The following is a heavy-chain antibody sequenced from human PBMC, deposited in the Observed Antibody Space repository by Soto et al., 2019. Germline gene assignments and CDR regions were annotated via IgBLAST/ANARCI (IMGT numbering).Heavy chain of an antibody. CDR1: GFTFSSCA. V-gene: IGHV3-23*01. CDR2: ISGSGEST. Sequence: GGSLRLSCAASGFTFSSCAMNWVRQAPGKGLEWVSTISGSGESTYYADSVKGRFTISRDNSKSTLYLQMNSLRAEDTAVYYCAKHRWNYDYFDFWGQGTLVTVSS. D-gene: IGHD1-7*01. J-gene: IGHJ4*02. CDR3: AKHRWNYDYFDF.